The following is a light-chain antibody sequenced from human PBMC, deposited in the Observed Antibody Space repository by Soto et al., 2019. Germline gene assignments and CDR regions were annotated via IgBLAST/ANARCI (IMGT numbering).Light chain of an antibody. CDR1: SSNVGAGHD. J-gene: IGLJ3*02. V-gene: IGLV1-40*01. CDR3: QSYDSSLSGWV. CDR2: GNN. Sequence: QSVLTQPPSVSGAPGQSVTIYCTGSSSNVGAGHDIHWYQHLPGTAPKLLIFGNNNRPSGVPDRFSGSRSGTSGSLAITGLQAEDEADYYCQSYDSSLSGWVFGGGTKLTVL.